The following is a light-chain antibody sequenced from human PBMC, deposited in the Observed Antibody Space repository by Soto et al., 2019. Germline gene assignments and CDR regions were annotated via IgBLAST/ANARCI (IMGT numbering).Light chain of an antibody. CDR1: NSNIGSNP. V-gene: IGLV1-44*01. Sequence: QSVLTQPPSASGTPGQRVTISCSGINSNIGSNPVNWYQQLPGTAPKLLIYRNNQRPSGVPDRFSGSKSGTSAFLAISGLQSEDEADYYCAAWDDSLSGYVVFGGGTKLTVL. CDR2: RNN. CDR3: AAWDDSLSGYVV. J-gene: IGLJ2*01.